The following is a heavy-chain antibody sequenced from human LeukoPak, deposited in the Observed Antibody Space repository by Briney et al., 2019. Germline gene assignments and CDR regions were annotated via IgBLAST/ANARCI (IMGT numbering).Heavy chain of an antibody. CDR1: GFTFSIYG. CDR3: GKDDGSGSYDY. Sequence: SGGSLRLSCAASGFTFSIYGMSWVRQAPGKGLEWVSAISANGGSTYYTDSVKGRFTISRDNSKNTLYLQMNNLRVEDTAVYYCGKDDGSGSYDYWGQGTLVTVSS. D-gene: IGHD3-10*01. J-gene: IGHJ4*02. V-gene: IGHV3-23*01. CDR2: ISANGGST.